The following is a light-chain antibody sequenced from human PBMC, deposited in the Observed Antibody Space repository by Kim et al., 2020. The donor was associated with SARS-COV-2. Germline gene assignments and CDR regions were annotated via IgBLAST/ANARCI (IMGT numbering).Light chain of an antibody. CDR1: SSNIGNNY. Sequence: GQKVPISCSGSSSNIGNNYVTWYQQLPGTAPKLLSYDNNKRPSGIPDRFSGSKSGTSATLTITGLQTGDEADYYCGTWDSSLSAGIFGGGTQLTVL. V-gene: IGLV1-51*01. CDR3: GTWDSSLSAGI. J-gene: IGLJ2*01. CDR2: DNN.